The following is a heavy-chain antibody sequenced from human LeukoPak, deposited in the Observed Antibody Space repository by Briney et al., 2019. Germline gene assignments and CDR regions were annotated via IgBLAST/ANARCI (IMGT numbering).Heavy chain of an antibody. Sequence: PGGSLRLSCAASGFTFSSYGMNWVRQAPGKGLEWVSYISSPGNTIYYADSVKGRFTISRDNGKNSLYLQMNSLRAEDTAVYYCARDLSYCTITSCSYYYYGMDVWGQGTTVTVSS. V-gene: IGHV3-48*01. J-gene: IGHJ6*02. D-gene: IGHD2-2*01. CDR3: ARDLSYCTITSCSYYYYGMDV. CDR1: GFTFSSYG. CDR2: ISSPGNTI.